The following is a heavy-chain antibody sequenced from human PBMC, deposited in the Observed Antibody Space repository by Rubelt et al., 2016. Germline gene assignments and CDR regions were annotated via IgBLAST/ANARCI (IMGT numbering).Heavy chain of an antibody. CDR3: ARDLVGVVITTHDAFDI. V-gene: IGHV3-30*04. D-gene: IGHD3-22*01. CDR2: ISYDGSNK. Sequence: QVQLVESGGGVVQPGRSLRLSCAASGFTFSSYAMHWVRQAPGKGLEWVAVISYDGSNKYYADSVKGRFTISRDNSKNTLYLQMNSLRAEDTAVYYCARDLVGVVITTHDAFDIWGQGTMVTVSS. CDR1: GFTFSSYA. J-gene: IGHJ3*02.